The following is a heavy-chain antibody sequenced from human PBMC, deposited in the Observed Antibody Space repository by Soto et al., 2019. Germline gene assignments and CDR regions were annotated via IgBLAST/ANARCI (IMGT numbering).Heavy chain of an antibody. V-gene: IGHV1-69*12. Sequence: QVQLVQSGAEVKKPGSSVKVSCKASGGTFSSYAISWVRQAPGQGLEWMGGIIPIFGTANYAQKFQGRVTITAAESTSTAYLELSSLISEDTAVYYCARLGCGGDCYSDGYCDLWGRGTLVTVSS. CDR2: IIPIFGTA. J-gene: IGHJ2*01. CDR1: GGTFSSYA. D-gene: IGHD2-21*02. CDR3: ARLGCGGDCYSDGYCDL.